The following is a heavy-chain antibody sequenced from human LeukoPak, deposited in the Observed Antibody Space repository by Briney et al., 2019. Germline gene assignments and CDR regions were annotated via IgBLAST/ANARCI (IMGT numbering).Heavy chain of an antibody. CDR1: GGSISSGSYY. CDR2: IYTSGST. Sequence: PSETLSLTCTVSGGSISSGSYYWSWIRQPAGKGLEWIGRIYTSGSTNYNPSLKSRVTISLDTSKNQFSLKLTSVTAADTAVYYCARVTHDLPRWFDPWGQGTLVTVSS. CDR3: ARVTHDLPRWFDP. J-gene: IGHJ5*02. D-gene: IGHD3-3*01. V-gene: IGHV4-61*02.